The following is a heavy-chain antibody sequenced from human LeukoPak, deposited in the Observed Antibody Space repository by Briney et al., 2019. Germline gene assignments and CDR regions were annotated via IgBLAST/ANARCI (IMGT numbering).Heavy chain of an antibody. V-gene: IGHV3-30-3*01. CDR2: ISYDGSNK. J-gene: IGHJ4*02. CDR3: ARAEPGYSYGYYFDY. CDR1: GFTFSSYA. Sequence: GGSLRLSCAASGFTFSSYAMHRVRQAPGKGLEWVAVISYDGSNKYYADSVKGRFTISRDNSKNTLYLQMNSLRAEDTAVYYCARAEPGYSYGYYFDYWGQGTLVTVSS. D-gene: IGHD5-18*01.